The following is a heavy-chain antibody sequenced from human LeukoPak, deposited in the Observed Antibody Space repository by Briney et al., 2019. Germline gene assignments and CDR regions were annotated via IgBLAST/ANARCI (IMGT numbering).Heavy chain of an antibody. V-gene: IGHV4-39*07. D-gene: IGHD3-22*01. J-gene: IGHJ4*02. CDR2: ISYRGST. CDR1: GGSTSSSSYF. CDR3: ASDISGYNYFEQ. Sequence: SETLSLTCTVSGGSTSSSSYFWGWVRQSPGEGLEWIGSISYRGSTYTNPSLKSRVTISMDTSKNQFYLKVSSVTAADTAMYYCASDISGYNYFEQWGQGTLVTVSS.